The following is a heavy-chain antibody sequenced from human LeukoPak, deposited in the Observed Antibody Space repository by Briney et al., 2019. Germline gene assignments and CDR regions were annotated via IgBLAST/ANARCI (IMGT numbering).Heavy chain of an antibody. CDR2: IGGTIYGGTT. Sequence: GGSLRLSCTASGFTFGDYAVSWFRQAPGKGLEWVGFIGGTIYGGTTQYAASVKGRFTISRDDSKNIAYLQMNSLKTEDTAVYYCTRDLKAGNRGYWGQGTLVTVSS. D-gene: IGHD6-19*01. CDR3: TRDLKAGNRGY. J-gene: IGHJ4*02. V-gene: IGHV3-49*03. CDR1: GFTFGDYA.